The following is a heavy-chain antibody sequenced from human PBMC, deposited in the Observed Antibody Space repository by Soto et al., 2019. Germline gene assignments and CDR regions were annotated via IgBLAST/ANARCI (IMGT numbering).Heavy chain of an antibody. CDR1: GFTFSSYA. CDR3: ATRLAGPWKVDY. D-gene: IGHD6-19*01. J-gene: IGHJ4*02. Sequence: EVQLLESGGGLVQPGGSLRLSCAASGFTFSSYAMSWVRQAPGKGLEWVSAISGSGGSTYYADSVKGRFTISRDNSKNTLYLQMNSLRAEDTAVYYCATRLAGPWKVDYWGQGTLVTVSS. CDR2: ISGSGGST. V-gene: IGHV3-23*01.